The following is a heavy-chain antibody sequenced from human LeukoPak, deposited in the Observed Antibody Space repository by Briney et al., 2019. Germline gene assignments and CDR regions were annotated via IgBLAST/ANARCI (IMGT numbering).Heavy chain of an antibody. V-gene: IGHV3-23*01. Sequence: GGSLRLSCAASGFTFSSNAMSWVRQAPGKGLEWVSSISGSGASTYYADPVKGRFTIYRDNSKNTLYLQMNSLRAEDTAIYYCAKDVGSSITARRAFDYWGQGSLVTVSS. D-gene: IGHD6-6*01. J-gene: IGHJ4*02. CDR3: AKDVGSSITARRAFDY. CDR1: GFTFSSNA. CDR2: ISGSGAST.